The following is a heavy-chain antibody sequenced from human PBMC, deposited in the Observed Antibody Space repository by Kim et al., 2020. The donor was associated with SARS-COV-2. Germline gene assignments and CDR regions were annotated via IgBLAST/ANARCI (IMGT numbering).Heavy chain of an antibody. V-gene: IGHV4-31*03. Sequence: SETLSLTCSVSGGSIRSGGKFWTWIRQHPAKGLEWIGYISYSGTSHYSSSLRSWVSISLQASENQFSLELTSVAAADTVGYYCVRGQPLDYWVQGFRVTV. CDR1: GGSIRSGGKF. D-gene: IGHD2-2*01. J-gene: IGHJ4*02. CDR3: VRGQPLDY. CDR2: ISYSGTS.